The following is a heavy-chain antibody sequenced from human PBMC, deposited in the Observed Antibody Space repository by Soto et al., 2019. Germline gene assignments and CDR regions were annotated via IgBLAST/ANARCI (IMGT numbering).Heavy chain of an antibody. Sequence: EVELVESGGGLVQPGGSLRLSCAATGFMFSSYWMTWARQAPGQGLEWVANINQNGSERYYVDSVEGRFTISRDNAKNSVFLQMENLRVEDTAMYYCATDILDFWGQGTLVSVSS. V-gene: IGHV3-7*05. CDR1: GFMFSSYW. CDR3: ATDILDF. CDR2: INQNGSER. D-gene: IGHD3-9*01. J-gene: IGHJ4*02.